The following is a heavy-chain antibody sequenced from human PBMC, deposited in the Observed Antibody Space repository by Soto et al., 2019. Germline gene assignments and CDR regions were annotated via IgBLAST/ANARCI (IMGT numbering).Heavy chain of an antibody. CDR2: ISYDGSNK. D-gene: IGHD3-22*01. J-gene: IGHJ6*02. V-gene: IGHV3-30*18. CDR1: GFTFSSYG. Sequence: GGSLRLSCAASGFTFSSYGMHWVRQAPGKGLEWVAVISYDGSNKCYADSVKGRFTISRDNSKSTLYLQMNSLRAEDTAVYYCAKGPVVITTYYSYYGMDVWGQGTTVTVSS. CDR3: AKGPVVITTYYSYYGMDV.